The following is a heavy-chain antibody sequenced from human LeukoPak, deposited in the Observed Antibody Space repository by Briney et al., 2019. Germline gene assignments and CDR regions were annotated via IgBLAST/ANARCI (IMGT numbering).Heavy chain of an antibody. V-gene: IGHV3-30*02. D-gene: IGHD6-19*01. Sequence: PGGSLRLSCAASGFTFSSYGMHWVRQAPGKGLEWVAFIRYDGSNKYYADSVKGRFTISRDNSQNTLYLQMNSLRAEDTAVYYCVGWAAQWLVLHYWGQGTLVTVSS. CDR1: GFTFSSYG. J-gene: IGHJ4*02. CDR2: IRYDGSNK. CDR3: VGWAAQWLVLHY.